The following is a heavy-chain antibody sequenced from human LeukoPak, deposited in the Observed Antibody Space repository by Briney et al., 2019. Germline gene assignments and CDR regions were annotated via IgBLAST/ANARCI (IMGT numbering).Heavy chain of an antibody. V-gene: IGHV3-23*01. Sequence: GGSLRLSCAASGFSFRDYAMTWVRQAPGKGLEWVPTVRGVAEATYYADSVKGRFAISRDNSKSALYLQMNGLRAEDTAIYYCAKDTPLTAYTSGWSNNCFDYWGQGTLVTVSS. CDR3: AKDTPLTAYTSGWSNNCFDY. CDR1: GFSFRDYA. D-gene: IGHD6-19*01. CDR2: VRGVAEAT. J-gene: IGHJ4*02.